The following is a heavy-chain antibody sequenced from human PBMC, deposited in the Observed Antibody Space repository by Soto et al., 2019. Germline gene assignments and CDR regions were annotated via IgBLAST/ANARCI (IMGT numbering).Heavy chain of an antibody. CDR1: GFSLSTSGVG. Sequence: QITLKESGPTLVKPTQTLTLTCTFSGFSLSTSGVGVGWIRQPPGKALEWLALIYWDDDKRYSPSLKSRLTITKDTSKHQVVLTMTTMDPVDTATYYCAHRPSYCSGGSCYSGFAYWGQGTLVTVSS. D-gene: IGHD2-15*01. V-gene: IGHV2-5*02. CDR3: AHRPSYCSGGSCYSGFAY. J-gene: IGHJ4*02. CDR2: IYWDDDK.